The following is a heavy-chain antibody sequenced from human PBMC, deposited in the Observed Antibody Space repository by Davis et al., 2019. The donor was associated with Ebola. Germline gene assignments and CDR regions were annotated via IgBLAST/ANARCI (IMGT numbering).Heavy chain of an antibody. V-gene: IGHV3-53*01. CDR3: ARLVSYSSGWYDYFDY. D-gene: IGHD6-19*01. Sequence: GESLKISCAASGFTVSTKFMGWVRQAPGKGLEWVSVIFADGSTYDTDSVKGRFTIPRDNSKNTLYLQINSLRAEDTAVYYCARLVSYSSGWYDYFDYWGQGTVVTVSS. J-gene: IGHJ4*02. CDR1: GFTVSTKF. CDR2: IFADGST.